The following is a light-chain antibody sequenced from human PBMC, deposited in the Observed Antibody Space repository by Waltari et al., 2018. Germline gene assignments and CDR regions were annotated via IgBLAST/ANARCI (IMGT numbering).Light chain of an antibody. Sequence: DIQLTQSPSFLSASVGDRVTITCRSSQGISSYLAWYQQKPGKAPKLLIHTASTLQGGVPSRFSGSGYGTDFTLTISSLQAEDVAVYYCQQYANTPRTFGQGTTVEIK. CDR3: QQYANTPRT. CDR1: QGISSY. V-gene: IGKV1-9*01. J-gene: IGKJ1*01. CDR2: TAS.